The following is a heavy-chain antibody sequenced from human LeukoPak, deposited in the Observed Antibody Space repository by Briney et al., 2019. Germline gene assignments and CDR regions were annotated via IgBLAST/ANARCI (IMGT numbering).Heavy chain of an antibody. CDR1: GYTFTSYD. D-gene: IGHD6-19*01. J-gene: IGHJ4*02. V-gene: IGHV1-8*01. CDR3: ARGIAVAGTRPDGY. CDR2: MNPNSGNT. Sequence: ASVKVSCKASGYTFTSYDINWVRQATGQGLEWMGWMNPNSGNTGYAQKFQGRVTMTRNTSISTAYMELSSLRSEDTAVYYCARGIAVAGTRPDGYWGQGTLVTVSS.